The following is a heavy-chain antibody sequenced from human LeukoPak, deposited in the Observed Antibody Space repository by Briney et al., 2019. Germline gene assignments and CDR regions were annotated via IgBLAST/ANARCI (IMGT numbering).Heavy chain of an antibody. CDR3: ARGALGFGELFLSAFDI. D-gene: IGHD3-10*01. CDR1: GYTFTSYG. V-gene: IGHV1-18*01. J-gene: IGHJ3*02. Sequence: GASVKVSCKASGYTFTSYGISWVRQAPGQGLEWMGWISAYNGNTNYAQNLQGRVTMTTDTSTSTAYMELRSLRSDDTAVYYCARGALGFGELFLSAFDIWGQGTMVTVSS. CDR2: ISAYNGNT.